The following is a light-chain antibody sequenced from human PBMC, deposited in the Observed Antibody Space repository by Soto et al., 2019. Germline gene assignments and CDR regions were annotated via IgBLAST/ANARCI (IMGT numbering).Light chain of an antibody. CDR2: DAS. CDR1: QSVSSY. CDR3: QQRSNWLFT. Sequence: EIVLTQSPATLSLSPGERATLSCRASQSVSSYLAWYQQRPGQAPRLLLYDASNRATGIPARFSGSGSGTDFTITISSLAPEDVAVYYCQQRSNWLFTFGPGTKVDIK. V-gene: IGKV3-11*01. J-gene: IGKJ3*01.